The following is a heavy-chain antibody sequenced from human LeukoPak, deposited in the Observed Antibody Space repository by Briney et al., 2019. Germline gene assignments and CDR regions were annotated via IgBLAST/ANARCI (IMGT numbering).Heavy chain of an antibody. Sequence: PSETLSLTCTVSGGSFSGYFWNWIRQVPGKGLEWIGYMYYSGSTKYNPSLKSRVTISVDTSKNQFSLKLTSVTAADTAVYYCARGGITIFGVTIEGFDYWGPGTLVTVSS. J-gene: IGHJ4*02. CDR2: MYYSGST. CDR1: GGSFSGYF. CDR3: ARGGITIFGVTIEGFDY. V-gene: IGHV4-59*01. D-gene: IGHD3-3*01.